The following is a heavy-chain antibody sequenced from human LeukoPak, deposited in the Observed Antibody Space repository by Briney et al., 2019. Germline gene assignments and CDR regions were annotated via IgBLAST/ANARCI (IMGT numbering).Heavy chain of an antibody. CDR3: AKAPVVATIRWFDP. V-gene: IGHV3-21*04. J-gene: IGHJ5*02. CDR2: ISSGSGYI. Sequence: GGSLRLSCAASGFTFSSYSINWVRQAPGKGPEWVSSISSGSGYIYYADSVKGRFTISRDNAKNSLYLQMNSLRAEDTAVYYCAKAPVVATIRWFDPWGQGTLVTVSS. CDR1: GFTFSSYS. D-gene: IGHD5-12*01.